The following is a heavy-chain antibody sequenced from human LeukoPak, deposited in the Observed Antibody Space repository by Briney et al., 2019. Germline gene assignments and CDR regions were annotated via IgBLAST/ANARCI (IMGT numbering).Heavy chain of an antibody. CDR1: GGSISSYY. CDR2: IYTSGST. V-gene: IGHV4-4*07. Sequence: SETLSLTCTVSGGSISSYYWSWIRQPAGKGLEWIGRIYTSGSTYYNPSLKSRVTISVDTSKNQFSLKLSSVTAADTAVYYCASGDYYYMDVWGKGTTVTISS. J-gene: IGHJ6*03. D-gene: IGHD3-3*01. CDR3: ASGDYYYMDV.